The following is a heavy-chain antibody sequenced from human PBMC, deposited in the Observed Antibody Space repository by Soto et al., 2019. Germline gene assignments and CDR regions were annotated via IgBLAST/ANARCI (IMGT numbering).Heavy chain of an antibody. CDR1: GFTFSSYD. D-gene: IGHD6-6*01. J-gene: IGHJ4*02. Sequence: PGGSLRLSCAASGFTFSSYDMHWVRQATGKGLEWVSAIGTAGDTYYPGSVKGRFTISRENAKNSLYLQMNSLRAGDTAVYYCARGGPFYSSSLQPPDYWGQGTLVTVSS. CDR2: IGTAGDT. CDR3: ARGGPFYSSSLQPPDY. V-gene: IGHV3-13*01.